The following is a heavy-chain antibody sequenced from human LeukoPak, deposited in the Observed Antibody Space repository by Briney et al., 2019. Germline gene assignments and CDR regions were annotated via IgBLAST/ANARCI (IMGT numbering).Heavy chain of an antibody. J-gene: IGHJ4*01. CDR1: GYSISSGYY. CDR3: AGGAIWYDSSGYYGSIDY. D-gene: IGHD3-22*01. CDR2: IYHSGST. Sequence: KPSETLSLTCTVSGYSISSGYYWGWIRQPPGKGLEWIGSIYHSGSTYYNPSLKSRVTISVDTSKNQFSLKLSSVTAAETAGYYCAGGAIWYDSSGYYGSIDYWGQEPWSPSPQ. V-gene: IGHV4-38-2*02.